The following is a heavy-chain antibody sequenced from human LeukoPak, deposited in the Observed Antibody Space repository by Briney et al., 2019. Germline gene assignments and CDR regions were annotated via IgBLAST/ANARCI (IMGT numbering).Heavy chain of an antibody. CDR1: GFTFSSYA. D-gene: IGHD3-3*01. CDR3: ARDLPERYDFWSGYSSNDY. Sequence: TGGSLRLSCAASGFTFSSYAMSWVRQAPGKGLEWVSAISGSGGSTYYADSVKGRFTISRDNSKNTLYLQMNSLRAEDTAVYYCARDLPERYDFWSGYSSNDYWGQGTLVTVSS. V-gene: IGHV3-23*01. J-gene: IGHJ4*02. CDR2: ISGSGGST.